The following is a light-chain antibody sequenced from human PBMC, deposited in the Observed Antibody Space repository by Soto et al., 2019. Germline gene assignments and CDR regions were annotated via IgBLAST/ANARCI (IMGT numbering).Light chain of an antibody. J-gene: IGKJ2*01. CDR3: QQYHFWPPTYT. V-gene: IGKV3-15*01. Sequence: EMVMTQSPATLSVSPGERATLFCRASQSVSSDLAWYQQKPGQAPRLLIYGAYSRAPGTPTRFSGRGSGTEFTLTISSLQSEDFAVYYCQQYHFWPPTYTFGQGTKLEMK. CDR2: GAY. CDR1: QSVSSD.